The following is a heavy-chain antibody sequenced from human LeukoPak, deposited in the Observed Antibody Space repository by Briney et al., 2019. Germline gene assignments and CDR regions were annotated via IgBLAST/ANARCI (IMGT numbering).Heavy chain of an antibody. V-gene: IGHV3-23*01. Sequence: QPGGSLRLSRAASGFTFSRYAMSWVRQDPGKRLEWVSTIGGSGGSTFYADSVKGRFTISRDNSKSTLFLQMDSLRAEDTAIYYCAKETAVTGTGFFDYWGQGTLVTVSS. CDR3: AKETAVTGTGFFDY. J-gene: IGHJ4*02. CDR2: IGGSGGST. D-gene: IGHD6-19*01. CDR1: GFTFSRYA.